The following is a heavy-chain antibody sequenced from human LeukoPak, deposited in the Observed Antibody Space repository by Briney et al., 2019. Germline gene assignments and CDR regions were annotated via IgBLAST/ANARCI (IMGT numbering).Heavy chain of an antibody. V-gene: IGHV4-61*01. CDR1: GASVSSGSYY. Sequence: SETLSLTCTVSGASVSSGSYYWSWIRQPPGKGLEWIGYMYYSGTSNYNPSLKSRVTISVDTSKNQFSLKLSSLTAADKAVYYCARDRDRLDYWGQGTLVTVSS. D-gene: IGHD3-22*01. CDR3: ARDRDRLDY. CDR2: MYYSGTS. J-gene: IGHJ4*02.